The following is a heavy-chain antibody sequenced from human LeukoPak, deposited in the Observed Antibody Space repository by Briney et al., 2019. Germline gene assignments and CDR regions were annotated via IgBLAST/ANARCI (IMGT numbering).Heavy chain of an antibody. D-gene: IGHD6-13*01. CDR3: ARDRKLQLAPALGY. V-gene: IGHV1-18*01. CDR1: GYTFTSYG. J-gene: IGHJ4*02. CDR2: ISAYNGNT. Sequence: ASVKVSCKASGYTFTSYGISWVRQAPGQGLEWMGWISAYNGNTNYAQKLQGRVTMTTDTSTSTAYMELRSLRSDDTAVYYCARDRKLQLAPALGYCGQGTLVTVSS.